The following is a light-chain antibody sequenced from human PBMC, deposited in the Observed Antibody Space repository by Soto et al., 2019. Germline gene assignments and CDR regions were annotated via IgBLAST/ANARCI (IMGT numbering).Light chain of an antibody. CDR2: SNS. CDR1: SSNIGSNT. J-gene: IGLJ3*02. V-gene: IGLV1-44*01. Sequence: QSALTQPPSASGTPGQRVTISCSGSSSNIGSNTVNWYQQLPGTAPKLLIYSNSNRPSGVPDRFSGSKSGTSASLAINGLQAEDEAHYYCQSYDNSLSGSWVFGGGTQLTVL. CDR3: QSYDNSLSGSWV.